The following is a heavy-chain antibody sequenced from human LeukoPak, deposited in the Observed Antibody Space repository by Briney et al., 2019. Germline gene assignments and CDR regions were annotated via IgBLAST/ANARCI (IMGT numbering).Heavy chain of an antibody. CDR2: ISSLGSTI. CDR1: GFTFSDYY. J-gene: IGHJ4*02. Sequence: GGSLRLSCAVSGFTFSDYYMNWIRQAPGKGLEWISYISSLGSTIYYADSVKGRFTISRDNAKNSLYLQMNSLRAEDTATYYCAGGSYGDYYFDYWGQGTLVTVSS. D-gene: IGHD4-17*01. CDR3: AGGSYGDYYFDY. V-gene: IGHV3-11*01.